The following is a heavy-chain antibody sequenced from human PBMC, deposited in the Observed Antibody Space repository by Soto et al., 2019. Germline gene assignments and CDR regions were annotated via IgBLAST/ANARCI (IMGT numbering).Heavy chain of an antibody. J-gene: IGHJ4*02. V-gene: IGHV3-11*01. D-gene: IGHD4-17*01. CDR2: ISSSGSTI. CDR3: ARDPHDYGDYHRVGY. CDR1: GFHFSDYY. Sequence: PAGSMILSCAAAGFHFSDYYMSWIRQTPGKGLEWVSYISSSGSTIYYADSVKGRFTISRDNAKNSLYLQMNSLRAEDTAVYYCARDPHDYGDYHRVGYWGQGTLVTVSS.